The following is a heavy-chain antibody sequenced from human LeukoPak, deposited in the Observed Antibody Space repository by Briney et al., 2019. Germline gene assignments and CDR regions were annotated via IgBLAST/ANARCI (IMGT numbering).Heavy chain of an antibody. V-gene: IGHV3-48*03. J-gene: IGHJ4*02. CDR3: AREAYYYDSTGLPGNFDY. D-gene: IGHD3-22*01. Sequence: PGGSLRLSCAASGFTFSSYEMNWVRQAPGKGLEWVSYISSGGNTIYYADSVKGRFTISRDNTKTSLYLQMNSLRAEDTAVYHCAREAYYYDSTGLPGNFDYWGQGSLVTVSS. CDR1: GFTFSSYE. CDR2: ISSGGNTI.